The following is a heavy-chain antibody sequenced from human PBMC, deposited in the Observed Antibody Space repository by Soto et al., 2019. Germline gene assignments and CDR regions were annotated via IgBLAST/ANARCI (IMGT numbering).Heavy chain of an antibody. D-gene: IGHD6-13*01. CDR3: ARDSSSWYFYLSNYYYYYGMDV. Sequence: GGSLRLSCAASGFTFSSYSMNWVRQAPGKGLEWVSSISSSSSYIYYADSVKGRFTISRDNAKNSLYLQMNSLRAEDTAVYYCARDSSSWYFYLSNYYYYYGMDVWGQGTTVTVSS. CDR1: GFTFSSYS. CDR2: ISSSSSYI. V-gene: IGHV3-21*01. J-gene: IGHJ6*02.